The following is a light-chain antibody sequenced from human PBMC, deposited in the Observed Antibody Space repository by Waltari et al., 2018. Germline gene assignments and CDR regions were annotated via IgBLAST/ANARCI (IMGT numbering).Light chain of an antibody. CDR3: QVWDTNYDQGV. V-gene: IGLV3-21*04. CDR1: NFATRR. CDR2: YDS. Sequence: SYVLTQPPSVSVAAGKTATITCGGNNFATRRVHCYQQKPGQAPVLVIYYDSDRPSGIPERFSGSNSGNTATLTISRVEAGDEADYYCQVWDTNYDQGVFGGGTKLTVL. J-gene: IGLJ3*02.